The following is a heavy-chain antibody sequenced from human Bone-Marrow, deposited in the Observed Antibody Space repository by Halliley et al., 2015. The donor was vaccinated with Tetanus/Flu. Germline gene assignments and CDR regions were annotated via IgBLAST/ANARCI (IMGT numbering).Heavy chain of an antibody. J-gene: IGHJ5*02. CDR3: ARVITGALFGA. CDR1: GDSISDGGLY. Sequence: TLSLTCTVSGDSISDGGLYWAWIRQHPGKGLERIGYVHPSGNTYYNPSLKSRLSMSLDTSQNQFSLKVHSVTPADTAMYYCARVITGALFGAWGQGLLITVSS. V-gene: IGHV4-31*03. D-gene: IGHD3-16*02. CDR2: VHPSGNT.